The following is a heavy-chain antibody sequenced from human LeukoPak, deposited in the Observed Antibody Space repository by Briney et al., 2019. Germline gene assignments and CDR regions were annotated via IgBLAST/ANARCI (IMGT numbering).Heavy chain of an antibody. D-gene: IGHD2-15*01. CDR3: ATGPTIGYCSGGSCYVY. CDR2: IIPIFGTA. CDR1: GGTFSSYA. Sequence: SVNVSCKASGGTFSSYAISWVRQAPGQGLEWMGGIIPIFGTANYAQKFQGRVTITADESTSTAYMELSSLRSEDTAVYYCATGPTIGYCSGGSCYVYWGQGTLVTVSS. J-gene: IGHJ4*01. V-gene: IGHV1-69*01.